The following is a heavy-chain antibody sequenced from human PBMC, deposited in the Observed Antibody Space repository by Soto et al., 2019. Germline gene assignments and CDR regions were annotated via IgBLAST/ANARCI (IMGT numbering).Heavy chain of an antibody. V-gene: IGHV5-51*01. CDR3: ARVHDFWSGYHLRYYYYGMDV. J-gene: IGHJ6*02. Sequence: GESLKISCKGSGYSFTSYWIGWVRQMPGKGLEWMGIIYPGDSDTRYSPSFQGQVTISADKSISTAYLQWSSLKASDTAMYYCARVHDFWSGYHLRYYYYGMDVWGQGTTVTV. CDR2: IYPGDSDT. D-gene: IGHD3-3*01. CDR1: GYSFTSYW.